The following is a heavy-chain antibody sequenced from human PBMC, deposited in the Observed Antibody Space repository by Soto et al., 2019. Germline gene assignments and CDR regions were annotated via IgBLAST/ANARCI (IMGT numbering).Heavy chain of an antibody. CDR1: GGSISSGGYY. V-gene: IGHV4-31*01. J-gene: IGHJ4*02. D-gene: IGHD3-22*01. CDR2: IYYSGST. Sequence: QVQLQESGPGLVKPSQTLSLTCTVSGGSISSGGYYWSWIRQHPGKGLEWIGYIYYSGSTYYNPALKSLVTISVDTSKNQFSLKLSSVTAADTAVYYCARAVNTGRPLHPFDYWGQGTLVTVSS. CDR3: ARAVNTGRPLHPFDY.